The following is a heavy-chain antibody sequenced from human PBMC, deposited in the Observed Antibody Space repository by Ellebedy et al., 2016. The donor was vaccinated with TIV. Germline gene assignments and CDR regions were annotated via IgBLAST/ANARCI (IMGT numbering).Heavy chain of an antibody. Sequence: AASVKVSCKASGGTFSSYAISWVRQAPGQGLEWMGRIIPILGIANYAQKFQGRVTITADKSTSTAYMELRGLRSDDTAVYYCARVRPHYYDSSGYNNWFDPWGQGTLVTVSS. CDR1: GGTFSSYA. CDR2: IIPILGIA. J-gene: IGHJ5*02. D-gene: IGHD3-22*01. V-gene: IGHV1-69*04. CDR3: ARVRPHYYDSSGYNNWFDP.